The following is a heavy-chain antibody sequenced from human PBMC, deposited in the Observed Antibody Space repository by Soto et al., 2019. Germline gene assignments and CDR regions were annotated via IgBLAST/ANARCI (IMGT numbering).Heavy chain of an antibody. D-gene: IGHD2-2*01. Sequence: GSLRLSCEGSGFTFRSHSINWVRQAPGRGLEWFASISTSSSFIYYGDSVRGRFIISRDNAKNSLDLQMDSLRVEDTAVYYCARENKDVNKSTSISSGFHGMDVWGQGITVTVYS. CDR3: ARENKDVNKSTSISSGFHGMDV. CDR2: ISTSSSFI. CDR1: GFTFRSHS. J-gene: IGHJ6*02. V-gene: IGHV3-21*01.